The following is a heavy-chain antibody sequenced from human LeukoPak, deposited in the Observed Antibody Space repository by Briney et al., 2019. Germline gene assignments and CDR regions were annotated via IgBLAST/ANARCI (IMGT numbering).Heavy chain of an antibody. CDR2: IDWNGGST. CDR1: GFTFDDYG. Sequence: GGSLRLSCAASGFTFDDYGMSWVRQVPGKGLEWVSGIDWNGGSTGYADSVKGRFTISRDNVENSLHLQMNSLRAEDTALYYCARDPDSGYYRLSDYWGQGTLVTVSS. J-gene: IGHJ4*02. V-gene: IGHV3-20*04. CDR3: ARDPDSGYYRLSDY. D-gene: IGHD3-22*01.